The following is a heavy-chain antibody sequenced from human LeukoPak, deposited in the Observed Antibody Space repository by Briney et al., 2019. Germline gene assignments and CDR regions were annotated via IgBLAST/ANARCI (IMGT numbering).Heavy chain of an antibody. CDR3: TRTDCYDSSGYHY. CDR2: IRSKAYGGTT. D-gene: IGHD3-22*01. J-gene: IGHJ4*02. Sequence: PGRSLRLSCTVSGFTFSGYAMSWVGQAPGKGLEWVGFIRSKAYGGTTEYAASVNGRFTISRDASKSIVYLLMNSLTAEDTAVDCCTRTDCYDSSGYHYWGQGTLVTVSS. CDR1: GFTFSGYA. V-gene: IGHV3-49*04.